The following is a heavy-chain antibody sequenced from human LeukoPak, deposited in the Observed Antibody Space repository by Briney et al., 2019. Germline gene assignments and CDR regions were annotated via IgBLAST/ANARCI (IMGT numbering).Heavy chain of an antibody. D-gene: IGHD6-13*01. CDR2: IYYSGST. CDR1: GGSISSGGYY. Sequence: SSDTLSLTCTVSGGSISSGGYYWSWIRQHPGKGLEWIGYIYYSGSTYYNLSLQSRVTISIDTSNNQFSLKLSSVTAADTAVYYCVNSSSRGIDYWGQGTLVTVSS. V-gene: IGHV4-31*03. CDR3: VNSSSRGIDY. J-gene: IGHJ4*02.